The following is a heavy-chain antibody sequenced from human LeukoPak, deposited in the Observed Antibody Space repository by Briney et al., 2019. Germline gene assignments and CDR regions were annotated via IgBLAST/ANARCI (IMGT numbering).Heavy chain of an antibody. CDR1: GGSISSYY. CDR2: IYTSGST. CDR3: AGASWIQLSFYYMDV. V-gene: IGHV4-4*07. D-gene: IGHD5-18*01. Sequence: SETLSLTCTVSGGSISSYYWSWIRQPAGKGLEWIGRIYTSGSTNYNPSLKSRVTISVDTSKNQFSLKLSSVTAADTAVYYCAGASWIQLSFYYMDVWGKGTTVTVSS. J-gene: IGHJ6*03.